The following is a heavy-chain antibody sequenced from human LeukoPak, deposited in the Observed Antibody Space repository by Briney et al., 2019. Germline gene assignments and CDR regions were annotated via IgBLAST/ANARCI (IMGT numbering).Heavy chain of an antibody. D-gene: IGHD1-26*01. V-gene: IGHV3-23*01. CDR3: ARATWDPNYYYYMDV. CDR1: GFTFSSYG. Sequence: PGGSLRLSCAASGFTFSSYGMSWVRQAPGKGPECVSAISPSGRSTYYADSVKGRFTISRDNAKNSLFLQMNSLRAEDTAVYFCARATWDPNYYYYMDVCGKGTTVTISS. J-gene: IGHJ6*03. CDR2: ISPSGRST.